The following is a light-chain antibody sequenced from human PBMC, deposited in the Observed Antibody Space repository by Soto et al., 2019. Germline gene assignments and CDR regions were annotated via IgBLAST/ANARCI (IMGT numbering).Light chain of an antibody. CDR2: YDD. J-gene: IGLJ3*02. V-gene: IGLV1-36*01. CDR1: TSNIGNNA. Sequence: QLVLTQPPSVSGAPGQRVTISCSGSTSNIGNNAVQWYQQLPGKAPRALIYYDDLLPTGVSKRFSGSKSGTSVSLAISGLQSDDEADYYCASWDDTLSGVVFGGGTKLTVL. CDR3: ASWDDTLSGVV.